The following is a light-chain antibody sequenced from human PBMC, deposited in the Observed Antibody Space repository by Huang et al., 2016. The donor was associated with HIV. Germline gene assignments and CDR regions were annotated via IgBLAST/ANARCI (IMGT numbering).Light chain of an antibody. CDR3: QQRGNWQLT. Sequence: EIVLTQSQATLSLSPGERATLSCRASQCLANYLAWYQQKPGHASRLLIYDASNRATGIPARFSGSGSGTDFTLTISSLEPEDFAVYYCQQRGNWQLTFGGGTKVEIK. V-gene: IGKV3-11*01. CDR2: DAS. CDR1: QCLANY. J-gene: IGKJ4*01.